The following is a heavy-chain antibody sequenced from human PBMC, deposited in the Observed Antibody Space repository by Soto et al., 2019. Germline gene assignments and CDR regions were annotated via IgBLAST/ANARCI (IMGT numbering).Heavy chain of an antibody. V-gene: IGHV3-30-3*01. CDR1: GCTFSSFS. CDR3: ARDHGMFLSYYYYGMDV. Sequence: GGSLRLSCAASGCTFSSFSMNWVCQAPGKGLARVAVISCDGSNTHYAESLKGRFNISRDDSKNTVYLQMNNLRGEDSAVYYCARDHGMFLSYYYYGMDVWGQGTTVTVSS. J-gene: IGHJ6*02. D-gene: IGHD3-10*02. CDR2: ISCDGSNT.